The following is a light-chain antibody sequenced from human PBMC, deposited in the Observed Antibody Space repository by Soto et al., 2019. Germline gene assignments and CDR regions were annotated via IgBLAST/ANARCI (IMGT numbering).Light chain of an antibody. V-gene: IGLV1-44*01. CDR2: SND. Sequence: QSVLTQPPSASGTPGQRVTVSCSGSSSNIASNTVNWYQQLPGTAPKLLIYSNDQRPSGVPDRFSASKSGTSASLAISGLQSEDEADYYCSSYAGNNIFVIFGGGTKVTVL. J-gene: IGLJ2*01. CDR3: SSYAGNNIFVI. CDR1: SSNIASNT.